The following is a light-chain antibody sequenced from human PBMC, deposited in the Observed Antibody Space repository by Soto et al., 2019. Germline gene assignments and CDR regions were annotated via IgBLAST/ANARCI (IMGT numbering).Light chain of an antibody. Sequence: DIVMTQSPDSLAVSLGERATINCKSSQSILYSSNNKYYLAWYQQKPGQPPKLLIYWASTRESGVPDRVSGSGSGTDFTLTISSLQAEDVAVYYCQQYYTTLCTFGQGTKVEIK. CDR2: WAS. CDR3: QQYYTTLCT. J-gene: IGKJ1*01. V-gene: IGKV4-1*01. CDR1: QSILYSSNNKYY.